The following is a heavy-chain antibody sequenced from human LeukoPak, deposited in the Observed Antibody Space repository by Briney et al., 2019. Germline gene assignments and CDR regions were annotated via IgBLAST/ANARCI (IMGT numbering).Heavy chain of an antibody. V-gene: IGHV4-34*01. CDR3: ARGDFWSGYYILDY. CDR1: GGSFCGYY. Sequence: SETLSLTCAVYGGSFCGYYWSWIRQPPGKGLEWIGEINHSGSTNYNPSLKSRVTISVDTSKNQFSLKLSSVTAADTAVYYCARGDFWSGYYILDYWGQGTLVTVSS. J-gene: IGHJ4*02. CDR2: INHSGST. D-gene: IGHD3-3*01.